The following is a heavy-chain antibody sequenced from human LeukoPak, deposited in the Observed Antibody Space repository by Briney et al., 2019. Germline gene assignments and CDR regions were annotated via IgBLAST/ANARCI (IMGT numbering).Heavy chain of an antibody. Sequence: ASVKVSCKASGYTFTSYAMHWVRQAPGQRLEWMGWINAGNGNTKYSQKFQGRVTITRDTSASTAYMELSSLRSEDTAVYYCARDDGSYNWFDPWGQGTLVTVSS. V-gene: IGHV1-3*01. D-gene: IGHD2-15*01. CDR3: ARDDGSYNWFDP. J-gene: IGHJ5*02. CDR1: GYTFTSYA. CDR2: INAGNGNT.